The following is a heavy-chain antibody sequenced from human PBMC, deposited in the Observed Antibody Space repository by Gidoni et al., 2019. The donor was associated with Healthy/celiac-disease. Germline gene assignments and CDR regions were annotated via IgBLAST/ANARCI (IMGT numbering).Heavy chain of an antibody. CDR2: IYSGGST. J-gene: IGHJ6*02. Sequence: EVQLVESGGGLIQPGGSLRPSCAASGFTVRSNYMSWARQAPGKGLEWVSVIYSGGSTYYADSVKGRFTISRDNSKNTLYLQMNSLRAEDTAVYYCARVDYYYYGMDVWGQGTTVTVSS. CDR1: GFTVRSNY. V-gene: IGHV3-53*01. CDR3: ARVDYYYYGMDV.